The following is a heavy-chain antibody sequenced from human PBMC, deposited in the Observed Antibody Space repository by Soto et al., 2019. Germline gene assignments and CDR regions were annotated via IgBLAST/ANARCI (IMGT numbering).Heavy chain of an antibody. CDR1: GFTFSSYG. CDR2: ISYDGSNK. Sequence: PGGSLRLSCAASGFTFSSYGMHWVSQAPGKGLEWVAVISYDGSNKYDADSVKGRFTISRDNSKNTLYLQMNSLRAEDTAVYYCAKDITTVRAFDYWGQGTLVTVSS. D-gene: IGHD3-10*01. V-gene: IGHV3-30*18. J-gene: IGHJ4*02. CDR3: AKDITTVRAFDY.